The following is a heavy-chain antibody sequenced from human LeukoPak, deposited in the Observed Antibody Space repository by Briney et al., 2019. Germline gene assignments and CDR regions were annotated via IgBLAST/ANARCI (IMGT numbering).Heavy chain of an antibody. J-gene: IGHJ1*01. CDR1: GYTFTSYG. V-gene: IGHV1-18*01. Sequence: ASVKVSCKASGYTFTSYGISWVRQAPGQGLEWMGWISAYNGNTNYAQKLQGRVTMTTDTSTSTAYMELRSLRSDDTAVYYCARGGRPYYYDSRGYQKVEYFQHWGQGTLVTVSS. CDR3: ARGGRPYYYDSRGYQKVEYFQH. CDR2: ISAYNGNT. D-gene: IGHD3-22*01.